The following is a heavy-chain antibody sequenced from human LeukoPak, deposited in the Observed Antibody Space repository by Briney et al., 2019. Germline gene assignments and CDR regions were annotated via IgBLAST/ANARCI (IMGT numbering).Heavy chain of an antibody. D-gene: IGHD3-22*01. J-gene: IGHJ4*02. CDR3: AKDVQESGYPEY. CDR2: ISWDGGRT. Sequence: GGSLRLSCAASGVTFGEYAMHWGGRDPGEGLLWVSLISWDGGRTTYGDSVRGRLTISRDNSRNILYLQVSSLRTEDTALYYCAKDVQESGYPEYWGQGTLVTVSS. V-gene: IGHV3-43*02. CDR1: GVTFGEYA.